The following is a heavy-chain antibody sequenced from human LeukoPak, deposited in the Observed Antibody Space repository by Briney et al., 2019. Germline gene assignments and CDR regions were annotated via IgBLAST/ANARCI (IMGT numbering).Heavy chain of an antibody. J-gene: IGHJ4*02. CDR1: LGSLSPQY. D-gene: IGHD5-24*01. Sequence: PSETLSLTCTVSLGSLSPQYWRWIRQPAGKGLDWIGRISPTGSTNYNPSLNSRVTMSVDSSKNQVSLTPNSMTAADTAVYYCAREVDMATQFDYWGQGTLVTVSS. CDR2: ISPTGST. CDR3: AREVDMATQFDY. V-gene: IGHV4-4*07.